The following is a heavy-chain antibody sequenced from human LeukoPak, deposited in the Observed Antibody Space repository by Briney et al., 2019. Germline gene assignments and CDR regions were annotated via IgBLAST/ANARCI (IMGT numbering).Heavy chain of an antibody. CDR2: INPNSGGT. Sequence: ASVKVSCKASGYTFTDYYIQWVRQAPGQGLEWVGRINPNSGGTNYAQKFQGRVTMTRDTSISTAYMELTSLTSDDTAVYYCARERWNDYWGQGTLVTVSS. J-gene: IGHJ4*02. V-gene: IGHV1-2*06. CDR3: ARERWNDY. D-gene: IGHD1-1*01. CDR1: GYTFTDYY.